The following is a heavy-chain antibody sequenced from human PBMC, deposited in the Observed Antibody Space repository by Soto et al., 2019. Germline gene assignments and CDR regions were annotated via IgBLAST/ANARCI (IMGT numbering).Heavy chain of an antibody. V-gene: IGHV6-1*01. J-gene: IGHJ4*02. CDR2: TYYRSNWYT. CDR1: GDSVSSTSTA. D-gene: IGHD6-19*01. CDR3: ARGSYYSGWV. Sequence: SQTLSLTCAISGDSVSSTSTAWSLIRQSPSRGLEWLGRTYYRSNWYTDYAVSVKSRITISPDTSKNQFSLQLNSVTPEDTAVYYCARGSYYSGWVWGQGTLVTVSS.